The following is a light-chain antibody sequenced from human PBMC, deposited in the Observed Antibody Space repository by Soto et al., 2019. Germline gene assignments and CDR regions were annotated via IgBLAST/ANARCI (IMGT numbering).Light chain of an antibody. J-gene: IGKJ2*01. CDR2: GAS. CDR3: QQYGSSHYT. CDR1: QSVSSSY. Sequence: EIVLTQSPGTLSLSPGERATLSCRASQSVSSSYLAWYQQKPGQAPRLLIYGASSRATGIPDRFSGSGSGTDFTLTISRLEPEDFEVYYCQQYGSSHYTFGQGTKLEIK. V-gene: IGKV3-20*01.